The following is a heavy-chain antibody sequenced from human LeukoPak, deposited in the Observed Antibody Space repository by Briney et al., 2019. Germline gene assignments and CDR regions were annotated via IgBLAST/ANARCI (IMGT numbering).Heavy chain of an antibody. CDR3: AREVGSTGRALDI. J-gene: IGHJ3*02. D-gene: IGHD1-26*01. Sequence: SETLSLTCTVSGDSISSYFWSWIRQPAGKGLEWIGRISTSVTTNYNASLKSRLTMSPDTSKHQFSLNLTSVTAADTAVYYCAREVGSTGRALDIWGQGTMVTVSS. V-gene: IGHV4-4*07. CDR2: ISTSVTT. CDR1: GDSISSYF.